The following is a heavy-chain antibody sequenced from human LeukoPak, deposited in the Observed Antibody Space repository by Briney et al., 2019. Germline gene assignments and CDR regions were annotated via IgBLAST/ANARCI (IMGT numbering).Heavy chain of an antibody. J-gene: IGHJ6*02. CDR2: TYYRSKWYY. CDR3: ASWRFDV. D-gene: IGHD3-16*01. Sequence: SQTLSLTCAISGDSVSSNNAAWNWIRQSPSGGLEWLGRTYYRSKWYYGYAESMKSRITVNPDTSQNHFSLHLNSVTPEDTAVYYCASWRFDVWGQGTTVTVSS. CDR1: GDSVSSNNAA. V-gene: IGHV6-1*01.